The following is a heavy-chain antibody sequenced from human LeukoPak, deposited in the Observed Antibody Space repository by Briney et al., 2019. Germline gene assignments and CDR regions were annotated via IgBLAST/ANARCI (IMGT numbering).Heavy chain of an antibody. J-gene: IGHJ4*02. CDR3: ARKHYYDSSGYSAYFDY. Sequence: KPSETLSLTCTVSGRSISSYYWSWIREPPGKGLEWLGYIYYSGSTNYNPSLKSRVTISVDTSKNQFSLKLSSVTAADTAVYYCARKHYYDSSGYSAYFDYWGQGTLVTVSS. CDR1: GRSISSYY. CDR2: IYYSGST. D-gene: IGHD3-22*01. V-gene: IGHV4-59*01.